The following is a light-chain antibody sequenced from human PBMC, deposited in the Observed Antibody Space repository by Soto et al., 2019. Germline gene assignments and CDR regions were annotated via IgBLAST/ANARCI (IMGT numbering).Light chain of an antibody. Sequence: TVLTQSPATLSLSPGERATLSCRASQSVRSNLAWYQQKPGQAPRLLIYGASSRATGIPDRFSGSGSGTDFTLTISRLEPEDFAVYYCQQYGSSPRTFGQGTKVDIK. CDR2: GAS. CDR1: QSVRSN. CDR3: QQYGSSPRT. J-gene: IGKJ1*01. V-gene: IGKV3-20*01.